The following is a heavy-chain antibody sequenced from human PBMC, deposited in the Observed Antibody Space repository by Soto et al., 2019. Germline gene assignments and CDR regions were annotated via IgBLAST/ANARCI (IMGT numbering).Heavy chain of an antibody. Sequence: VGSLRLSCAASGFTFSSYGMHWVRQAPGKGLEWVAVISYDGSNKYYADSVKGRFTISRDNSKNTLYLQMNSLRAEDTAVYYCAKDGLDYDFWSGYYRGYYYYYGMDVWGQGTTVTVSS. D-gene: IGHD3-3*01. CDR3: AKDGLDYDFWSGYYRGYYYYYGMDV. V-gene: IGHV3-30*18. J-gene: IGHJ6*02. CDR1: GFTFSSYG. CDR2: ISYDGSNK.